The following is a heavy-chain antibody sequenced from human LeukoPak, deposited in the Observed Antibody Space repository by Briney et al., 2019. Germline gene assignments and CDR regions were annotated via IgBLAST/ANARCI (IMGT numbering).Heavy chain of an antibody. CDR3: ARDRGVGVRRVIITSFDY. V-gene: IGHV3-23*01. J-gene: IGHJ4*02. Sequence: GRSLRLSCAASGFTFSSYAMSWVRQAPGKGLEWVSAISGSGGSTYYADSVKGRVTISRDNSKNTMYLQMNSLRPEDTAVYYCARDRGVGVRRVIITSFDYWGQGALVSVSS. CDR1: GFTFSSYA. D-gene: IGHD3-10*01. CDR2: ISGSGGST.